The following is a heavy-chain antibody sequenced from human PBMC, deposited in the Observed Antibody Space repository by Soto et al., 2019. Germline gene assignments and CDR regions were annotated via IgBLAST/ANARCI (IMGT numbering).Heavy chain of an antibody. Sequence: GASVKVSCKASGYTFTSYYMHWVRQAPGQGLEWMGIINPSGGSTSYAQKFQGRVTTTRDTSTSTVYMELSSLRSEDTAVYYCARGQQLAYYYYYGMDVWGQGTTVTVSS. CDR2: INPSGGST. D-gene: IGHD6-13*01. CDR3: ARGQQLAYYYYYGMDV. CDR1: GYTFTSYY. V-gene: IGHV1-46*01. J-gene: IGHJ6*02.